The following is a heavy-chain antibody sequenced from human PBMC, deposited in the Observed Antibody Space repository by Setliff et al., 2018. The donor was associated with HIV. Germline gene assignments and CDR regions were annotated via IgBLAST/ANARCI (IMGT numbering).Heavy chain of an antibody. D-gene: IGHD3-10*01. J-gene: IGHJ4*02. V-gene: IGHV5-51*01. Sequence: GESLKISCEASGYSFTSYWIGWVRQLPGKGLEWMGIIYPGDSEIGYSPSFQGQVTISADKSISTAYLEWSSLKASDTAIYYCARLADTSAYYFDFWGQGTPVTVSS. CDR2: IYPGDSEI. CDR1: GYSFTSYW. CDR3: ARLADTSAYYFDF.